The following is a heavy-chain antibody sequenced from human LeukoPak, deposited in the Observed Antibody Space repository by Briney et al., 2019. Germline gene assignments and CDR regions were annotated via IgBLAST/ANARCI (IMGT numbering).Heavy chain of an antibody. V-gene: IGHV4-59*08. D-gene: IGHD4-17*01. Sequence: SQTLSLTCTVSGGSIRTFYWSWIRQPPGKGLEWIGFVYHSGITNYNPSLKSRVTISVDTSKNQFSLKLSSVTAADTAVYYCTGDCGDYEGAMDVWGQGTTVTVSS. CDR3: TGDCGDYEGAMDV. CDR2: VYHSGIT. J-gene: IGHJ6*02. CDR1: GGSIRTFY.